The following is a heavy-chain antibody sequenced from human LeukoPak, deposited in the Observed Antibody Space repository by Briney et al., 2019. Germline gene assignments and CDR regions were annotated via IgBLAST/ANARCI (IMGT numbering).Heavy chain of an antibody. CDR3: ARGGAICSSTSCYDAFDI. V-gene: IGHV4-30-2*01. J-gene: IGHJ3*02. D-gene: IGHD2-2*01. Sequence: PSETLSLTCTVSGGSISSGGYYWSWIRQPPGKGLEWIGYIYHSGSTYYNPSLKSRVTISVDTSKNQFSLKLSSVTAADTAVYYCARGGAICSSTSCYDAFDIWGQGTMVTVSS. CDR1: GGSISSGGYY. CDR2: IYHSGST.